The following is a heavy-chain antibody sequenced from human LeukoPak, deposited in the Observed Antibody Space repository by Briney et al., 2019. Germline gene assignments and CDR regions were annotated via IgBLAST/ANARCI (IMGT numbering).Heavy chain of an antibody. Sequence: KPSETLSLTCTVSGGSISSSSYYWGWIRQPPGKGLEWIGSIYYSGSTYYNPSLKSRVTISVDTSKNQFSLKLSSVTAADTAVYYCARRWPSGFDYWGQGTQVTVSS. CDR3: ARRWPSGFDY. CDR2: IYYSGST. CDR1: GGSISSSSYY. D-gene: IGHD3-10*01. V-gene: IGHV4-39*01. J-gene: IGHJ4*02.